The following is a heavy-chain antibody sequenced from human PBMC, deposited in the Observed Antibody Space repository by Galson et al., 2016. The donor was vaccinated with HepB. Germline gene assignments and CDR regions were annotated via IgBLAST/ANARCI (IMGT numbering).Heavy chain of an antibody. D-gene: IGHD3-10*01. J-gene: IGHJ4*01. V-gene: IGHV3-23*01. CDR3: AKGLGSGSYYGFDY. CDR1: GFLLRSYA. CDR2: ISGSGGDT. Sequence: SLRLSCAASGFLLRSYAMNWVRQAPGKGLEWVSAISGSGGDTYYTDSVKGRFTISRDISKTMLFLQMSSLSAEDTATYYCAKGLGSGSYYGFDYWGHGTLVTASS.